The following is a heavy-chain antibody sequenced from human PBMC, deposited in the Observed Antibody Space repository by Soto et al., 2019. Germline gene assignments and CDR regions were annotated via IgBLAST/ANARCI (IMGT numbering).Heavy chain of an antibody. V-gene: IGHV1-69*02. CDR2: IIPILGIA. CDR1: GGTFSSYT. D-gene: IGHD1-26*01. J-gene: IGHJ3*02. CDR3: AEVYSGSYGYAFDI. Sequence: QVQLVQSGAEVKKPGSSVKVSCKASGGTFSSYTISWVRQAPGQGLEWMGRIIPILGIANYAQKFQGRVTITADKSTSPAYMELSSLRSEDTAVYYCAEVYSGSYGYAFDIWGQGTMVTVSS.